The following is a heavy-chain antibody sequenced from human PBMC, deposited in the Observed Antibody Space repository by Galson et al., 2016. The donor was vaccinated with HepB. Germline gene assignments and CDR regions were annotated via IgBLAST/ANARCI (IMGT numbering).Heavy chain of an antibody. V-gene: IGHV3-11*01. CDR2: ISSSGDTL. CDR1: GFTFSDYY. J-gene: IGHJ4*02. Sequence: SLRLSCAASGFTFSDYYMTWIRQAPGKGLEWVSYISSSGDTLYYADSVKGRFTISRDNAMTLLYLQMDRLRAADTAVYYCAKERGWYGGPNFGSWGQGTLVTVSS. CDR3: AKERGWYGGPNFGS. D-gene: IGHD2-15*01.